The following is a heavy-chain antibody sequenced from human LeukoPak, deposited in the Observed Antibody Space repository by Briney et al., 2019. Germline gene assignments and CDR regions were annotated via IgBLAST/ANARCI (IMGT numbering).Heavy chain of an antibody. CDR2: IKFDGSEK. Sequence: GGSLRLSCAASGFTVSSNYMSWARQAPGKGLEWVANIKFDGSEKYYTDSVRGRFTVSRDNAKKSLHLEMSRLRAEDTAVYYCARDGYFFAMDVWGQGTTVTVSS. CDR3: ARDGYFFAMDV. V-gene: IGHV3-7*03. D-gene: IGHD2-2*03. CDR1: GFTVSSNY. J-gene: IGHJ6*02.